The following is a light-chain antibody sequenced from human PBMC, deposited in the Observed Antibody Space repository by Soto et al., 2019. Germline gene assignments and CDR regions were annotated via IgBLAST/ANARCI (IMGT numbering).Light chain of an antibody. CDR3: CSYAGSYTLV. Sequence: QSVLTHPASVSGSPGQSITISCTGTSSDVGGYNYVSWYQQHPGKAPKLMIYEVTKRPSGVPDRFSGSKSGNTASLTVSGLQAEDEADYYCCSYAGSYTLVFGTGTKV. CDR1: SSDVGGYNY. V-gene: IGLV2-8*01. J-gene: IGLJ1*01. CDR2: EVT.